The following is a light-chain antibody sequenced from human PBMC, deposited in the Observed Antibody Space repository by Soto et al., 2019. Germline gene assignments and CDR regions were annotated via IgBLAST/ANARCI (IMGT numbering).Light chain of an antibody. CDR1: QNIARD. J-gene: IGKJ3*01. CDR2: AAS. Sequence: DIQVTQSPSSLSASVGDRVTITCRASQNIARDLNWYQQKPGKAPKLLSFAASSLQRGVPARFSDSGSGTDFTLTISSLQPDDFGIYYCHQSYSRVFTFGPGTKVNF. V-gene: IGKV1-39*01. CDR3: HQSYSRVFT.